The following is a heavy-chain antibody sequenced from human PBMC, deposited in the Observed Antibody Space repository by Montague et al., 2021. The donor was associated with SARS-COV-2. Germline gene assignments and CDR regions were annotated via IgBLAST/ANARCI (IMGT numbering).Heavy chain of an antibody. CDR1: GGSFTTYY. V-gene: IGHV4-34*01. CDR2: TNHGGTT. Sequence: SETLSLTSAVYGGSFTTYYWSWIRQPPGKGLEWIGETNHGGTTNFNPALKSRVTMSVDTSKNQFSLTLTSVTAADTAIYFCARNSFRARFLDWSFYFTFWGQGSVVTVSS. D-gene: IGHD3/OR15-3a*01. CDR3: ARNSFRARFLDWSFYFTF. J-gene: IGHJ4*02.